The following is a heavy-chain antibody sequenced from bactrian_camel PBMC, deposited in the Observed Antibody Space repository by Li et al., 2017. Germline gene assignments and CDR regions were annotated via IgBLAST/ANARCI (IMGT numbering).Heavy chain of an antibody. CDR1: GDTYCNYD. V-gene: IGHV3S53*01. D-gene: IGHD7*01. CDR3: AFEVAPHVRGLNSSQVAPMAPLCPAQGY. CDR2: IDSDEST. Sequence: HVQLVESGGGSVQAGGSLTLSCAASGDTYCNYDMSWYRLAPGKEREFVSAIDSDESTDYADSVKGRFTISQDNAKNTVYLQMNSLQPEDTGMYYCAFEVAPHVRGLNSSQVAPMAPLCPAQGYWGQGTQVTVS. J-gene: IGHJ4*01.